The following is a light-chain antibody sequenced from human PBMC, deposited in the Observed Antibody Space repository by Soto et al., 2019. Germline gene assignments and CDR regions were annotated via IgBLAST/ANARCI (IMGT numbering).Light chain of an antibody. CDR1: SSDVGGYNY. J-gene: IGLJ2*01. V-gene: IGLV2-14*01. CDR2: DVS. CDR3: RSLTSSSPLLV. Sequence: QSALTQPASVSGSPGQSITISCTGTSSDVGGYNYVSWYQQHPGKAPKLMIYDVSNRPSGVSNRFFGSKSGNTASLTISGLQAEDEGEYYWRSLTSSSPLLVFGGGTQLTVL.